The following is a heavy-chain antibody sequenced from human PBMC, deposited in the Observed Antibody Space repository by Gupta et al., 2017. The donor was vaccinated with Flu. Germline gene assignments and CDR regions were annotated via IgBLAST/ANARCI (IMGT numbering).Heavy chain of an antibody. CDR3: VRRDNLDY. D-gene: IGHD3-9*01. CDR1: AYTFSNHD. Sequence: QLQLVQSGAEVQKPGASVKVSCKASAYTFSNHDINWLRQAPGQALEWMGWVTPNSGYTGYAQKFQGRLTLSRNTSISTAYMELSSMRSEDTAVYYCVRRDNLDYWGQGTLVTVPS. J-gene: IGHJ4*02. V-gene: IGHV1-8*01. CDR2: VTPNSGYT.